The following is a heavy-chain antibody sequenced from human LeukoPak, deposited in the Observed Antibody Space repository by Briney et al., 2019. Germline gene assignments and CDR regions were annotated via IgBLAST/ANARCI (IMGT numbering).Heavy chain of an antibody. CDR2: TIPIFGTA. V-gene: IGHV1-69*05. Sequence: SVKVSCKASGGTFSSYAISWVRQAPGQGREWMGGTIPIFGTANYAQKFQGRVTPTTDESTGTAYMELSSLRSEDTAVYYCARSFGSYRGGYYFDYWGQGTLVTVSS. CDR3: ARSFGSYRGGYYFDY. CDR1: GGTFSSYA. D-gene: IGHD1-26*01. J-gene: IGHJ4*02.